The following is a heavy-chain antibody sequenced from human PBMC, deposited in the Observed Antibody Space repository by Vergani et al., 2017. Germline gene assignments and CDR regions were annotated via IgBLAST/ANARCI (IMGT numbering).Heavy chain of an antibody. CDR1: GGSFSGYY. J-gene: IGHJ4*02. D-gene: IGHD6-13*01. V-gene: IGHV4-34*01. CDR2: INHSGST. Sequence: QVQLQQWGAGLLKPSETLSLTCAVYGGSFSGYYWSWIRQPPGKGLEWVGEINHSGSTNYHPSLKSRVTISVDTSKNQFSLKLSSVTAADTAVYYCARGAVEQQLDDYWGQGTLVTVSS. CDR3: ARGAVEQQLDDY.